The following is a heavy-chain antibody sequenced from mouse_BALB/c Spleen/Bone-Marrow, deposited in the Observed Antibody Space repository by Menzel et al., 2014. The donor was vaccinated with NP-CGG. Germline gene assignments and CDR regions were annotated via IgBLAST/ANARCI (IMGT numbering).Heavy chain of an antibody. J-gene: IGHJ1*01. D-gene: IGHD2-3*01. CDR3: ARGLYDGYENWCFDV. CDR2: ITSGGST. V-gene: IGHV5-6-5*01. Sequence: EVKVVESGGGLVKPGGSLKLSCAASGFTFSSYAMSWVRQTPEKRLEWVASITSGGSTYYPDSVKGRFTIPRDNARNILYLQMSSLRSEDMAMFYCARGLYDGYENWCFDVWGAGTTVNVSS. CDR1: GFTFSSYA.